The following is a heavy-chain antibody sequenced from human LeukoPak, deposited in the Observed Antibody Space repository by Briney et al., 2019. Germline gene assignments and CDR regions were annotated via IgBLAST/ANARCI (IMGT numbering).Heavy chain of an antibody. CDR3: ARDGTVTAGPFDP. CDR1: GIPFSSFG. D-gene: IGHD4-17*01. J-gene: IGHJ5*02. Sequence: GGSLRLSCAAPGIPFSSFGMHWLRQASGKGLEWVAFIWYDGSNKYYADSVKGRFTISRDNSKNTLYLQMNSLTAEDTAVYYCARDGTVTAGPFDPWGGGTLVTVSS. CDR2: IWYDGSNK. V-gene: IGHV3-33*01.